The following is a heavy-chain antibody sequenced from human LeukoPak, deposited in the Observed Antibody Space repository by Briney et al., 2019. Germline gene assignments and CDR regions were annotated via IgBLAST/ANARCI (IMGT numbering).Heavy chain of an antibody. V-gene: IGHV3-7*01. CDR2: IKQDGTEK. CDR1: GFTSSSYW. Sequence: GGSLRLSCAASGFTSSSYWMTWVRQAPGKGLEWVANIKQDGTEKYYVDSVKGRFTISRDNAKNSLYLQMNSLRAEDTAVYYCARVDYGGRAGAFDIWGQGTMVTVSS. J-gene: IGHJ3*02. CDR3: ARVDYGGRAGAFDI. D-gene: IGHD4-23*01.